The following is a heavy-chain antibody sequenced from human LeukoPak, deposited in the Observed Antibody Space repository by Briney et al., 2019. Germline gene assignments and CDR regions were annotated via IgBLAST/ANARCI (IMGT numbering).Heavy chain of an antibody. J-gene: IGHJ4*02. CDR1: GGSFSGYY. CDR3: ARGWIREYYFDY. CDR2: INHSGST. D-gene: IGHD5-18*01. Sequence: SETLSLTCAVYGGSFSGYYWSWIRQPPGKGLEWIGEINHSGSTNYNPSLKSRVTISVDTSKYQFSLKLSSVTAADTAVYYCARGWIREYYFDYWGQGTLVTVSS. V-gene: IGHV4-34*01.